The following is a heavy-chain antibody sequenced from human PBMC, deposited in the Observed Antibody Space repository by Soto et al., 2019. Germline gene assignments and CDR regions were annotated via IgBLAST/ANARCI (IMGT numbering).Heavy chain of an antibody. J-gene: IGHJ6*02. D-gene: IGHD1-26*01. CDR1: GGTFSSYA. CDR3: AGGRGGRDLYGMDV. Sequence: SVKVSCKASGGTFSSYAISWVRQAPGQGLEWMGGIIPIFGTANYAQKFQGRVTITADESTSTAYMELSSLRSEDTAVYYCAGGRGGRDLYGMDVWGQGTTVTVSS. CDR2: IIPIFGTA. V-gene: IGHV1-69*13.